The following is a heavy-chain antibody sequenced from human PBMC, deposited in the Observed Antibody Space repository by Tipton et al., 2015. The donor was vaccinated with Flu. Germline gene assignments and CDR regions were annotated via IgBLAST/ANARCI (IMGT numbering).Heavy chain of an antibody. D-gene: IGHD6-13*01. CDR1: GFTVSTSY. CDR3: ASGPTAWYGYFNF. Sequence: SLRLSCAVSGFTVSTSYMSWVRQPPGKGLEWVARISLDGSVRDFADSVRGRFTISRDNARNTLYLEMNSLRDEDTAAYYCASGPTAWYGYFNFWGHGTLVTVSS. J-gene: IGHJ4*01. CDR2: ISLDGSVR. V-gene: IGHV3-74*01.